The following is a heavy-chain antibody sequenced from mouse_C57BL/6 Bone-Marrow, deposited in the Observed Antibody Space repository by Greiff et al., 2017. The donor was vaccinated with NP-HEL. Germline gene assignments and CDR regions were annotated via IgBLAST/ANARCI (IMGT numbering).Heavy chain of an antibody. CDR1: GYTFTSYW. Sequence: QVQLQQSGAELVKPGASVKLSCKASGYTFTSYWMHWVKQRPGQGLEWIGMIHPNSGSTNYNEKFKSKATLTVDKSSSTAYMQLSSLTSEDSAVYYCARSEVYSNYVAMDYWGQGTSVTVSS. CDR3: ARSEVYSNYVAMDY. V-gene: IGHV1-64*01. J-gene: IGHJ4*01. D-gene: IGHD2-5*01. CDR2: IHPNSGST.